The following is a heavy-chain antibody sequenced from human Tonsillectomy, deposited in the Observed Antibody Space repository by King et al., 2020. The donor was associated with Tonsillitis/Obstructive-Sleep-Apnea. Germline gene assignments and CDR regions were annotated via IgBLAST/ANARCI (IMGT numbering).Heavy chain of an antibody. CDR2: FDPEDGET. J-gene: IGHJ6*03. V-gene: IGHV1-24*01. Sequence: QLVQSGAEVKKPGASVKVSCKVSGYTLTELSMHWVRQAPGKGLEWMGGFDPEDGETIYAQKFQGRVTMTEDTSTDTAYMELSSLRSEDTAVYYCATSGHLVRGSGYYYYMDVWGKGTTVTVSS. D-gene: IGHD3-10*01. CDR3: ATSGHLVRGSGYYYYMDV. CDR1: GYTLTELS.